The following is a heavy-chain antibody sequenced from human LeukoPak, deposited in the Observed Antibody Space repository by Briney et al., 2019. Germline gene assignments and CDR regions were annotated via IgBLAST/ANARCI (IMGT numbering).Heavy chain of an antibody. CDR1: GYTFTSYD. J-gene: IGHJ3*02. CDR2: MNPNSGNT. V-gene: IGHV1-8*03. D-gene: IGHD3-22*01. Sequence: GASVKVSCKASGYTFTSYDINWVRQATGQGLEWMGWMNPNSGNTGYAQKFQGRVTITRNTSISTAYMELRSLRSDDTAVYYCASSDSSGYGAFDIWGQGTMVTVSS. CDR3: ASSDSSGYGAFDI.